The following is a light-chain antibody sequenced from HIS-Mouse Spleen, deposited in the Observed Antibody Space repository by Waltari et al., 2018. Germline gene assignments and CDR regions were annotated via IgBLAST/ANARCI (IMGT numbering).Light chain of an antibody. CDR2: EDS. CDR3: YSTDSSGNHRV. Sequence: SYELTQPPSVSVSPGQTARITFSGGALPKKFAYWYQQKSGQAPVLVIYEDSKPPTGIPERFSGPSSGTMATLTISGAQVEDEADYYCYSTDSSGNHRVFGGGTKLTVL. CDR1: ALPKKF. J-gene: IGLJ2*01. V-gene: IGLV3-10*01.